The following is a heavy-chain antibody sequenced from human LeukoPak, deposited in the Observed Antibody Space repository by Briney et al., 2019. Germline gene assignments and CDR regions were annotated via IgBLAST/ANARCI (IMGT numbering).Heavy chain of an antibody. V-gene: IGHV1-2*02. J-gene: IGHJ4*02. Sequence: ASVKVSCKASGYTFTDYYMHWVRQAPGQGFEWMGWINPNDGDTNYAQKFQGRVTMTRDTSISTAHMEVSRLRSDDTAAYYCARANFLYCSSSTCLFDYWGQGTLVTVSS. D-gene: IGHD2-2*01. CDR1: GYTFTDYY. CDR2: INPNDGDT. CDR3: ARANFLYCSSSTCLFDY.